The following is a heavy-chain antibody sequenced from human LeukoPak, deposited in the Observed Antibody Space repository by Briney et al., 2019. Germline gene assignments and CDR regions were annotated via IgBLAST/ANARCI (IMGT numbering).Heavy chain of an antibody. Sequence: ASVKVSCKVSGYTLTELSMHWMRQAPGKGLEWMGGFDPEDGETIYAQKFQGRVTMTEDTSTDTAYMELSSLRSEDTAVYYCATHGLNPGRDAFDIWGQGTMVTVSS. CDR2: FDPEDGET. D-gene: IGHD3/OR15-3a*01. V-gene: IGHV1-24*01. CDR3: ATHGLNPGRDAFDI. J-gene: IGHJ3*02. CDR1: GYTLTELS.